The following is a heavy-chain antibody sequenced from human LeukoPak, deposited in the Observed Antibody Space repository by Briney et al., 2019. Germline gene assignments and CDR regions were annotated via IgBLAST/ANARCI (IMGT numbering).Heavy chain of an antibody. V-gene: IGHV1-69*06. CDR2: IIPIFGTA. Sequence: ASVKVSCKASGGTFSSYAISWVRQAPGQGLEWMGGIIPIFGTAKYAQKFQGRVTITADKSTSTAYMELSSLRSEDTAVYYCARDLDYYDSSGYYYGGIDYWGQGTLVTVSS. J-gene: IGHJ4*02. CDR1: GGTFSSYA. D-gene: IGHD3-22*01. CDR3: ARDLDYYDSSGYYYGGIDY.